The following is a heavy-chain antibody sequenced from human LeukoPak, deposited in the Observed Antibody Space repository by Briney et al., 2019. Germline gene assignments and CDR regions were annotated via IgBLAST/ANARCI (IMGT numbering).Heavy chain of an antibody. J-gene: IGHJ6*02. V-gene: IGHV3-49*04. CDR2: IRSKAFGGTT. Sequence: GGPLRLSCTPSGFNYGDYAMSWVRQAPGKGLEGVGFIRSKAFGGTTEYAASVQGRFTISREDSKSIAYLQMNSLKTEDTAVYYCTRPRSASYFSYGMNVWGQGTTVTVSS. CDR3: TRPRSASYFSYGMNV. CDR1: GFNYGDYA. D-gene: IGHD3-10*01.